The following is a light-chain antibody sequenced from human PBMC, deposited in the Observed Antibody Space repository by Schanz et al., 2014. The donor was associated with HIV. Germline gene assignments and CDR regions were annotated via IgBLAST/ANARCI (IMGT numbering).Light chain of an antibody. CDR2: RNN. CDR3: AAWDDSLNGVL. J-gene: IGLJ2*01. Sequence: QSVLTQPPSASGTPGQRVTISCSGSSSNIGSNYAYWYQHLPGTAPKLLIYRNNQRPSGVPDRFSGSKSGTSASLAISGLRSEDEADYYCAAWDDSLNGVLFGGGTKLTV. V-gene: IGLV1-47*01. CDR1: SSNIGSNY.